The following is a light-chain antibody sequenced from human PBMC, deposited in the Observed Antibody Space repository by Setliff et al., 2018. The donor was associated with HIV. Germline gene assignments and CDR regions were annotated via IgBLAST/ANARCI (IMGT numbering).Light chain of an antibody. V-gene: IGLV1-44*01. CDR3: AAWDDSLSVFV. CDR2: KNN. Sequence: QSVLTQPHPASGTPGQRVTISCSGSSSNIGSNTVNWYQQVPGTATKLLIYKNNQRPSGVPDRFSGSKSGTSASLAISGLQSEDEADYYCAAWDDSLSVFVFGTGTKV. J-gene: IGLJ1*01. CDR1: SSNIGSNT.